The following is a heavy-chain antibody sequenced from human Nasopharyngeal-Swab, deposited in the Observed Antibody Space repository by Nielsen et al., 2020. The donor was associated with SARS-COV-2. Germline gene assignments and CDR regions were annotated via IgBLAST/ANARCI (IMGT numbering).Heavy chain of an antibody. D-gene: IGHD5-18*01. Sequence: GGSLRLSCAASGFTFSSYEMNWVRQAPGKGLEWVSYISSSGSTIYYADSVKGRFTISRDNAKNSLYLQMNSLRAEDTAVYYCARPNVDTAMATPDYYYYGMDVWGQGTTVTVSS. J-gene: IGHJ6*02. CDR1: GFTFSSYE. V-gene: IGHV3-48*03. CDR3: ARPNVDTAMATPDYYYYGMDV. CDR2: ISSSGSTI.